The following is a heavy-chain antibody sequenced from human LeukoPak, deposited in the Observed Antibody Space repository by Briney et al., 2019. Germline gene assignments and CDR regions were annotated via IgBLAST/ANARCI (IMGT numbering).Heavy chain of an antibody. Sequence: PGGSLRLSCAASGFTFSSYSVNWVRQAPGKGLEWVSYISSSSSTIYYADSVKGRFTISRDNAKNSLYLQMNSLRAEDTAVYYCASWYSSGWRGYFDYWGQGTLVTVSS. CDR1: GFTFSSYS. D-gene: IGHD6-19*01. CDR2: ISSSSSTI. V-gene: IGHV3-48*01. J-gene: IGHJ4*02. CDR3: ASWYSSGWRGYFDY.